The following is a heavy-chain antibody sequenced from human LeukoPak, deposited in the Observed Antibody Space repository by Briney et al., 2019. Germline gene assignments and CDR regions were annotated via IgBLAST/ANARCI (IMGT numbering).Heavy chain of an antibody. CDR2: IYHSGST. Sequence: SGTLSLTCAVSGGSISSSNWWSWVRQPPGKGLEWIGEIYHSGSTNYNPSLKSRVTISVDKSKNQFSLKLSSVTAADTAVYYCARSYRNPDNQFDYWGQGTLVTVSS. V-gene: IGHV4-4*02. J-gene: IGHJ4*02. CDR3: ARSYRNPDNQFDY. CDR1: GGSISSSNW. D-gene: IGHD1-14*01.